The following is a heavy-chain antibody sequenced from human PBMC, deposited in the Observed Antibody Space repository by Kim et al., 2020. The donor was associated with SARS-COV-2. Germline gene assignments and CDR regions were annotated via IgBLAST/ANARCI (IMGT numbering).Heavy chain of an antibody. D-gene: IGHD5-12*01. Sequence: KGRLTISRDNSKNTLYLQMNSLRAEDTAVYYCARVLGGYDFYYYYGMDVWGQGTTVTVSS. V-gene: IGHV3-30*01. J-gene: IGHJ6*02. CDR3: ARVLGGYDFYYYYGMDV.